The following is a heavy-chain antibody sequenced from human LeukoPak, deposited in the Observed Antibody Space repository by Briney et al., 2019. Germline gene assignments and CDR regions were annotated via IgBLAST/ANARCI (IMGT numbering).Heavy chain of an antibody. V-gene: IGHV3-64*01. Sequence: GGSLRLSCAASRFTFSSYAMHWVRQAPGKGLEYVSAISSNGGSTYYANSVKGRFTISRDNSKNTLYLQMGSLRAEDLAVYYCARGVLARGSSGWYFDYWGQGTLVTVSS. CDR2: ISSNGGST. CDR1: RFTFSSYA. D-gene: IGHD6-19*01. J-gene: IGHJ4*02. CDR3: ARGVLARGSSGWYFDY.